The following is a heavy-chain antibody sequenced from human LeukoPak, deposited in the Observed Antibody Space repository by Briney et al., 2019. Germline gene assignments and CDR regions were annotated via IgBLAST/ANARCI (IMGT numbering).Heavy chain of an antibody. D-gene: IGHD6-19*01. J-gene: IGHJ4*02. V-gene: IGHV3-7*01. Sequence: GGSLSLSCVASGFTFRDYWMSWSHQAPDKGPEWVAHLNQDASRRYYVGSVQGRFTISRDNAKNSLYLQMNSLSIEDTAVYYCARDEGGGWYQEDSWGQGTLVTVSS. CDR1: GFTFRDYW. CDR2: LNQDASRR. CDR3: ARDEGGGWYQEDS.